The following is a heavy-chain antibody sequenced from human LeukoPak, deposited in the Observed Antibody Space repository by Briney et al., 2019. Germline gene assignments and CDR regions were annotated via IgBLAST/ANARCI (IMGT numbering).Heavy chain of an antibody. Sequence: SETLSLTCTVSGGSISSSSYYWGWIRQPPGKGLEWIGSIYYSGSTYYNPSLKSRVTISVDTSKNQFSLKLSSVTAAGTAVYYCARFGPKRTGSFDYWGQGTLVTVSS. V-gene: IGHV4-39*01. D-gene: IGHD1-14*01. CDR3: ARFGPKRTGSFDY. CDR1: GGSISSSSYY. CDR2: IYYSGST. J-gene: IGHJ4*02.